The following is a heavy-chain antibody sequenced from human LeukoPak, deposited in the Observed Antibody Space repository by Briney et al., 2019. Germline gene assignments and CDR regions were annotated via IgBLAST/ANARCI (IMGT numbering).Heavy chain of an antibody. V-gene: IGHV3-53*01. CDR3: AKGETTVTYFDY. J-gene: IGHJ4*02. D-gene: IGHD4-17*01. CDR2: IYSGSST. CDR1: GFTVSSNY. Sequence: PGGSLRLSCAASGFTVSSNYMSWVRQAPGKGLEWVSVIYSGSSTYYADPVKGRFTISRDNSKNTLYLQMNSLRAEDTAVYYCAKGETTVTYFDYWGQGTLVTVSS.